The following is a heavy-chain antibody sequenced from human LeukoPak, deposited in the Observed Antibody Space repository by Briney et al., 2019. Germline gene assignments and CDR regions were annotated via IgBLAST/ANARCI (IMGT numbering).Heavy chain of an antibody. J-gene: IGHJ4*02. CDR1: GFTFDDYA. CDR3: ARPHYYDSSGYYDY. V-gene: IGHV3-9*01. CDR2: ISWNSGSI. Sequence: PGGSLRLSCAASGFTFDDYAMHWVRQAPGKGLEWVSGISWNSGSIGYADSVKGRFTISRDNAKNSLYLQMNSLRAEDTAVYYCARPHYYDSSGYYDYWGQGTLVTVSS. D-gene: IGHD3-22*01.